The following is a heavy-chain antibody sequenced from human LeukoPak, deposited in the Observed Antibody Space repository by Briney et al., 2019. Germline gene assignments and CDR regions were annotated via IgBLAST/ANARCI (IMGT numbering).Heavy chain of an antibody. CDR3: ARGSLSGGYGAFEI. J-gene: IGHJ3*02. CDR1: GFIFSNYD. Sequence: GGSLRLSCAASGFIFSNYDMFWLRQSTGTGLEWVSVIGNRGNRYYADSVKGRFTISREDGKNSLYLQMNSLRVEDTGVYHCARGSLSGGYGAFEIWGQGTVVTVSS. V-gene: IGHV3-13*04. CDR2: IGNRGNR. D-gene: IGHD5-18*01.